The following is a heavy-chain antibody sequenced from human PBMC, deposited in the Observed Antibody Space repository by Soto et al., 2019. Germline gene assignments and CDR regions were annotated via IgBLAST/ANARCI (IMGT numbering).Heavy chain of an antibody. Sequence: SQTLSLTCAISGDSVSRNSAAWNWIRQSPSRGLEWLGRTYYRSKWYNDYAVSVKSRITINPDTSKNQFSLQLNSVTPEDTAVYYCARDEWLAYYYYYGMDVWGQGTTVTVSS. D-gene: IGHD6-19*01. CDR2: TYYRSKWYN. V-gene: IGHV6-1*01. J-gene: IGHJ6*02. CDR3: ARDEWLAYYYYYGMDV. CDR1: GDSVSRNSAA.